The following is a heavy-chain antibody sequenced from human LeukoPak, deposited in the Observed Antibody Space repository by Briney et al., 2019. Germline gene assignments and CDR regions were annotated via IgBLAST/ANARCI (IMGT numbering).Heavy chain of an antibody. V-gene: IGHV3-53*01. CDR3: ARACNKSGCPYYFEA. J-gene: IGHJ1*01. CDR2: IYSGGST. CDR1: GFTVSSNY. Sequence: GGSLRLSCAASGFTVSSNYMSWVRQAPGKGLEWVSVIYSGGSTYYADSVKGRFTISRDNSKNTLYLQMNSLRAEDTAVYYCARACNKSGCPYYFEAWGQGTLVTVSS. D-gene: IGHD3-9*01.